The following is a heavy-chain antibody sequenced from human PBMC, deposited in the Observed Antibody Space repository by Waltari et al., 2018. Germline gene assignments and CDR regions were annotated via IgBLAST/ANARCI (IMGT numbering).Heavy chain of an antibody. CDR2: INPNSGGT. J-gene: IGHJ4*02. V-gene: IGHV1-2*06. CDR1: GYTFTSYD. CDR3: ARAGGAAVTTDFDY. D-gene: IGHD4-17*01. Sequence: QVQLVQSGAEVKKPGASVKVSCKASGYTFTSYDINWVRQATGQGLEWMGRINPNSGGTNYAQKFQGRVTMTRDTSISTAYMELSRLRSDDTAVYYCARAGGAAVTTDFDYWGQGTLVTVSS.